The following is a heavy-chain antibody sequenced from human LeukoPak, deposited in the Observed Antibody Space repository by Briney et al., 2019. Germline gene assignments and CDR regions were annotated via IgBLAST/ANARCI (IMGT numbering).Heavy chain of an antibody. V-gene: IGHV1-2*02. D-gene: IGHD3-22*01. CDR1: GYTFTGYY. CDR3: ARDRLKYYYDSSGSYYYGMDV. J-gene: IGHJ6*02. Sequence: ASVKVSCKASGYTFTGYYMHWVRQAPGQGLEWMGWINPNSGGTNYAQKFQGRVTMTRDTSISTAYMELSRLRSEDTAVYYCARDRLKYYYDSSGSYYYGMDVWGQGTTVTVSS. CDR2: INPNSGGT.